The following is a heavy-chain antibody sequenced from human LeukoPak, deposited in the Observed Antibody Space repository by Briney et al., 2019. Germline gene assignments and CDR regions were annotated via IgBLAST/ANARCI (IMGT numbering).Heavy chain of an antibody. D-gene: IGHD4-23*01. CDR1: GFTFSSYG. Sequence: GGSLRLSCAASGFTFSSYGMHWVRQAPGKGLEWVAFIRYDGSNKYYADSVKGRFTISRDNSKNTLYLQMNSLRAEDTAVYYCASKQRRHYGGNSPFDYWGQGTLVTVSS. J-gene: IGHJ4*02. CDR2: IRYDGSNK. V-gene: IGHV3-30*02. CDR3: ASKQRRHYGGNSPFDY.